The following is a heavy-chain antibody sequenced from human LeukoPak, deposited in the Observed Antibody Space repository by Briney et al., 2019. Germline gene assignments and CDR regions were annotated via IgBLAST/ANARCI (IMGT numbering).Heavy chain of an antibody. Sequence: GASVKVSFKASGYTFTGYYMHWVRQAPGQGLEWMGRINPNSGGTNYAQKFQGRVTMTRDTSISTAYMELSRLRSDDTAVYYCARDRGSVASDAFDIWGQGTMVTVSS. J-gene: IGHJ3*02. CDR1: GYTFTGYY. CDR3: ARDRGSVASDAFDI. V-gene: IGHV1-2*06. CDR2: INPNSGGT. D-gene: IGHD5-12*01.